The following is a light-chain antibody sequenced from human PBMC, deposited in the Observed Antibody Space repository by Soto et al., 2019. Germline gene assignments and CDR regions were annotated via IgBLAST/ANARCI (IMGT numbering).Light chain of an antibody. V-gene: IGKV3-11*01. J-gene: IGKJ3*01. CDR1: QSVSRY. CDR2: DIS. CDR3: QQRSNWPSVFT. Sequence: EIVLTQSPATLSLSPGEIATLSCRASQSVSRYLAWYQQRPGQATRLLIYDISNRATGITARFSGSGSGTNITLTTSNLASEDFAVYYCQQRSNWPSVFTFGPGTKVDIK.